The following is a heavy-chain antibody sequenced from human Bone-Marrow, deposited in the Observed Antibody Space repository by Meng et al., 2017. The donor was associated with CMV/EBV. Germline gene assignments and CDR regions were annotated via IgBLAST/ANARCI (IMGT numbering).Heavy chain of an antibody. D-gene: IGHD2-15*01. V-gene: IGHV3-11*01. CDR3: ARDILWGCSGGSCYSPFDY. CDR1: RDYY. CDR2: MSSSGNTM. Sequence: RDYYMSCIRQDPGKGLEWVSYMSSSGNTMYYTDSGKGRFTISRDNVKNSLNLKMNSLRAEDTAVYYWARDILWGCSGGSCYSPFDYWGQGTLVTVSS. J-gene: IGHJ4*02.